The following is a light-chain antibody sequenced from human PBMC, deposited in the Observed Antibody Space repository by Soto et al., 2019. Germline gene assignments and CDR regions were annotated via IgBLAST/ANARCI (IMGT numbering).Light chain of an antibody. CDR2: GAS. Sequence: EIVVTQSPVTLSLSPGERATLSCRASQSVSSNLAWYQHNRGQAPRLLIYGASSRATGIPARFSGSGSGTEFTLTISSLQSEDFAIYYCQQYNNYITFGQGTRLEIK. CDR1: QSVSSN. V-gene: IGKV3-15*01. CDR3: QQYNNYIT. J-gene: IGKJ5*01.